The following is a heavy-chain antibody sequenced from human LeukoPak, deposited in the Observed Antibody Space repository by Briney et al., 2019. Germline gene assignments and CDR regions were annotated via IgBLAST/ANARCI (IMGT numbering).Heavy chain of an antibody. CDR1: GYIFTSHW. Sequence: GESLKISCKGSGYIFTSHWIGWVRQMPGKGLEWMGIINPSDFDTRYSPSFQGQVTISADKSISTAYLQWSSLKASDTAMYYCARHSHSSGWYGADYWGQGTLVTVSS. D-gene: IGHD6-19*01. CDR3: ARHSHSSGWYGADY. V-gene: IGHV5-51*01. J-gene: IGHJ4*02. CDR2: INPSDFDT.